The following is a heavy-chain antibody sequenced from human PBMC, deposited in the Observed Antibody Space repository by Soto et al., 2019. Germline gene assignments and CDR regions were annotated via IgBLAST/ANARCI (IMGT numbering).Heavy chain of an antibody. CDR2: IIPLYGTS. CDR1: RDIFSKNS. CDR3: ATSSIRGTSSSDSGGYIYGQGGFDS. V-gene: IGHV1-69*06. Sequence: QVQLVQSGAEVRKPGSSVKVSCQASRDIFSKNSFTWVRQAPGQGLECLGGIIPLYGTSEYPHDVKGRVTLSADTTTTTDHMELSSLRIEGTPIYYCATSSIRGTSSSDSGGYIYGQGGFDSWGQGALVIVSS. J-gene: IGHJ4*02. D-gene: IGHD5-12*01.